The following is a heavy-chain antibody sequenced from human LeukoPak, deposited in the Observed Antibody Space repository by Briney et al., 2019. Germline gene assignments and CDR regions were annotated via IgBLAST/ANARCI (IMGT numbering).Heavy chain of an antibody. D-gene: IGHD7-27*01. CDR1: GFTFSSYG. Sequence: GGSLRLSCAASGFTFSSYGMHWVRQAPGKGLEWVAAIWYDGSNKYYADSVKGRFTVSRDNSKNTLFLQMNSLRAEDTAVYYCAKDGGLWVSAHWGDSWGRGTLVTVSS. CDR2: IWYDGSNK. V-gene: IGHV3-33*06. CDR3: AKDGGLWVSAHWGDS. J-gene: IGHJ4*02.